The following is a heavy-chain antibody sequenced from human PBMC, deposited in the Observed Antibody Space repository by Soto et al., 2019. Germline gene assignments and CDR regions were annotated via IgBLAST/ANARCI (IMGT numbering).Heavy chain of an antibody. D-gene: IGHD2-8*01. CDR1: GFTFGSYG. Sequence: LGGSLRLSCAASGFTFGSYGMHWVRQAPGKGLEWVAVIWYDGSNKYYADSVKGRFTISRDNSKNTLYLQMNSLRAEDTAVYYCARGSDLSTILMVYAIPGGWFDPWGQGTLVTVSS. CDR2: IWYDGSNK. V-gene: IGHV3-33*01. CDR3: ARGSDLSTILMVYAIPGGWFDP. J-gene: IGHJ5*02.